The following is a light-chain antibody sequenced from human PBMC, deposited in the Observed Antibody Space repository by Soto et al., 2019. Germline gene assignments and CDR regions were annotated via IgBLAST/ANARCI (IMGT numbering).Light chain of an antibody. CDR2: DAS. J-gene: IGKJ4*01. Sequence: EFVLTQSPGTLSLSPGERATLSCRASQTVRNNYLAWYQQKPGQAPRLLIYDASSRATGIPDRLSGGGSGTDFALTIRRLEPEDFAVYYCQQFSIYPLTFGGGTQVEIQ. V-gene: IGKV3-20*01. CDR1: QTVRNNY. CDR3: QQFSIYPLT.